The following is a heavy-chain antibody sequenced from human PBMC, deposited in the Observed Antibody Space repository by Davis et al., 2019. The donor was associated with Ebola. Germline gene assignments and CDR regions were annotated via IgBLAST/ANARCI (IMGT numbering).Heavy chain of an antibody. V-gene: IGHV4-39*07. D-gene: IGHD3-16*01. J-gene: IGHJ4*02. Sequence: SETLSLTCTVSGGSIISSSSYWGWIRQPPRKGLEWIGSTYYSGITYYNPSLKSRVTISVDTSKNQFSLKLSSVTAADTAVYYCAREGGYYFDYWGQGTLVTVSS. CDR2: TYYSGIT. CDR3: AREGGYYFDY. CDR1: GGSIISSSSY.